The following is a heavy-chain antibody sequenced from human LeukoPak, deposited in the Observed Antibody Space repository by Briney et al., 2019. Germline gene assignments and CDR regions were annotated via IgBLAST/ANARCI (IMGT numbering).Heavy chain of an antibody. D-gene: IGHD3-10*01. V-gene: IGHV3-20*04. Sequence: PGGSLRLSCAASGFTFDDYGMSWVRQAPGKGLEWVYGINWNGGSTGYADSVKGRFTISRDNAKNSLYLQMNSLRAEDTALYYCARDDNYYYGSGSYYNGLDYWGQGTLVTVSS. CDR1: GFTFDDYG. CDR2: INWNGGST. J-gene: IGHJ4*02. CDR3: ARDDNYYYGSGSYYNGLDY.